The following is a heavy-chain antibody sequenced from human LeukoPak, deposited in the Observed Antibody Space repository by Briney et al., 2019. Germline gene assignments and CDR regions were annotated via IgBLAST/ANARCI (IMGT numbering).Heavy chain of an antibody. CDR2: TRNKANSYTT. Sequence: QPGGSLRLSCAASGFTFSDHYMDWVRQAPGKGLEWVGRTRNKANSYTTEYAASVKGRFTISRDDSKNSLYLQMNSLKTEDTAVYYCARLEVVAGSAGYWGQGTLVTVSS. V-gene: IGHV3-72*01. CDR1: GFTFSDHY. J-gene: IGHJ4*02. CDR3: ARLEVVAGSAGY. D-gene: IGHD6-19*01.